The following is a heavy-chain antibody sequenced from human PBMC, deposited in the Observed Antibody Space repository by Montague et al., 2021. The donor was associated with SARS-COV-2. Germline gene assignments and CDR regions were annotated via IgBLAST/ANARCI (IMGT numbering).Heavy chain of an antibody. Sequence: SETLSLTCAAYGGSFSGYYWSWIRQPPGKGLEWIGEINHSGSTNYNPSLKSRVTISVDTSKNQFSLKLSSVTAADTAVYYCARDSSGWSRLDYWGQGTLVTVSS. CDR3: ARDSSGWSRLDY. CDR2: INHSGST. CDR1: GGSFSGYY. V-gene: IGHV4-34*01. J-gene: IGHJ4*02. D-gene: IGHD6-19*01.